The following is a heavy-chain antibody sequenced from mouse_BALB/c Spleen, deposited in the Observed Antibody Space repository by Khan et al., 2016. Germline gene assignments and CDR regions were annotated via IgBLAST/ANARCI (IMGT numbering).Heavy chain of an antibody. D-gene: IGHD1-1*01. CDR2: INTETGEP. CDR1: GYTFTDFS. CDR3: DINDYDSSLFDV. J-gene: IGHJ1*01. Sequence: QIQLVQSGPELKKPGETVKISCRASGYTFTDFSMHWVKQTPGKGLKWMGWINTETGEPAYADDFKGRFAFSLETSASTAYLQINNLKNEDTATYFYDINDYDSSLFDVWGAGTTVTVSS. V-gene: IGHV9-2-1*01.